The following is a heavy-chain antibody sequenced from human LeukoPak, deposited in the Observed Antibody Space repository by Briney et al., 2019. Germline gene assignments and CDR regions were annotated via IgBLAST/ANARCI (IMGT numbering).Heavy chain of an antibody. CDR2: INHSGST. CDR3: ARGPTATTDY. D-gene: IGHD4-17*01. CDR1: GGSFSGYY. V-gene: IGHV4-34*01. Sequence: SETLSLTCAVYGGSFSGYYWSWIRQPPGKGLEWIGEINHSGSTNYNPSLKSRVTISVDTSKNQFSLNLTSVTTADTAVYYCARGPTATTDYWGQGTLVTVSS. J-gene: IGHJ4*02.